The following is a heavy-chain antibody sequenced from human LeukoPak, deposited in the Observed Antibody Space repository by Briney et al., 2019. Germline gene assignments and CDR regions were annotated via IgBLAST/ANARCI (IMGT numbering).Heavy chain of an antibody. CDR3: ARGYCSSTSCYFDY. J-gene: IGHJ4*02. CDR2: INWNGGST. CDR1: GFTFDDYG. D-gene: IGHD2-2*01. Sequence: GGSLRLSCAASGFTFDDYGMSWVRQAPGXGLEWVSGINWNGGSTGYADSVKGRFTISRDNAKNSLYLQMNSLRAEDTALYYCARGYCSSTSCYFDYWGQGTLVTVSS. V-gene: IGHV3-20*04.